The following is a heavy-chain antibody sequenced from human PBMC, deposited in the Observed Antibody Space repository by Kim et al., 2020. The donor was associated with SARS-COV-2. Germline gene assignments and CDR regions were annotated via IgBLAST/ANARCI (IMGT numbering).Heavy chain of an antibody. CDR2: IDDSGST. D-gene: IGHD4-17*01. CDR3: ARDPKPMTTMMTSQSYLIYRIDV. J-gene: IGHJ6*02. V-gene: IGHV4-31*03. CDR1: GDSISSGGYY. Sequence: SETLSLTCSVSGDSISSGGYYWSWIRQHPGKGLEWIGYIDDSGSTYYNPSLKSRVTLSVDTSNNQFSLKLTSVTAADTAVYYCARDPKPMTTMMTSQSYLIYRIDVWGQGSTVTVSS.